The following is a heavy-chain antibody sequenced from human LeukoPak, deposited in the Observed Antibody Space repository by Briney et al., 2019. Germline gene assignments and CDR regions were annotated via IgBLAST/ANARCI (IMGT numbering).Heavy chain of an antibody. CDR3: AISAGEAFDI. J-gene: IGHJ3*02. CDR2: IYYSGST. V-gene: IGHV4-59*08. Sequence: SETLSLTCTVSGGSISSDYWSWIRQPPGKGLEWIGYIYYSGSTNYNPSLKSRVTISVDTSKNQFSLKLSSVTAADTAVYYCAISAGEAFDIWGQGTMVTVSS. CDR1: GGSISSDY.